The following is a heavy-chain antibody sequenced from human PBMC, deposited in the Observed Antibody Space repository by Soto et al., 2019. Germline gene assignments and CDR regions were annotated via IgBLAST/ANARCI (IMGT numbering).Heavy chain of an antibody. V-gene: IGHV1-69*13. Sequence: SVTVSCKASGGTFSSYAISWVRQAPGQGLEWMGGIIPIFGTANYAQKFQGRVTITADESTSTAYMELSSLRSEDTAVYYCARVTAAAGNVRDYYYYYYGMDVWGQGITVTVSS. J-gene: IGHJ6*02. CDR2: IIPIFGTA. D-gene: IGHD6-13*01. CDR1: GGTFSSYA. CDR3: ARVTAAAGNVRDYYYYYYGMDV.